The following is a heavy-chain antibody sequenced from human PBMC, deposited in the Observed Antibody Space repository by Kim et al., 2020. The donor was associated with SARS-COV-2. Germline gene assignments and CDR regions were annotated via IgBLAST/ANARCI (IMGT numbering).Heavy chain of an antibody. J-gene: IGHJ6*03. CDR3: ARDAWYYDFWSGLTKPHYYYYYMDV. Sequence: GGSLRLSCAASGFTFSSYSMNWVRQAPGKGLEWVSSISSSSSYIYYADSVKGRFTISRDNAKNSLYLQMNSLRAEDTAVYYCARDAWYYDFWSGLTKPHYYYYYMDVWGKGTTVTVSS. CDR2: ISSSSSYI. D-gene: IGHD3-3*01. V-gene: IGHV3-21*01. CDR1: GFTFSSYS.